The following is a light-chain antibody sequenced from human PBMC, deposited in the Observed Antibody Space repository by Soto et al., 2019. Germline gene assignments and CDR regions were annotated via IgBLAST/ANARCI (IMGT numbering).Light chain of an antibody. CDR2: DAS. CDR3: EQYGSTPLT. Sequence: EIVLTQSPGTLSLSPGERATLSCRASQTVANNYLAWYQQKTGQAPRFLIYDASSRATGIPDRFSGSGSGTDFTITISRLEPEDFAVYYCEQYGSTPLTFGGGTKVEIK. V-gene: IGKV3-20*01. CDR1: QTVANNY. J-gene: IGKJ4*01.